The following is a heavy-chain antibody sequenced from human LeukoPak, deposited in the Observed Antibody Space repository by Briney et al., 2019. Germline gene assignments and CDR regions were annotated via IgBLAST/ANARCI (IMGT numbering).Heavy chain of an antibody. CDR1: GFTFSDYY. CDR3: ARGHLDPHYYGSGSYLLSYYYYGMDV. D-gene: IGHD3-10*01. Sequence: GGSLRLSCAASGFTFSDYYISWIRQAPGKGLEWVSYISSSGSTIYYADSVKGRFTISRDNAKNSLYLQMNSLRAEDTAVYYCARGHLDPHYYGSGSYLLSYYYYGMDVWGQGTTVTVSS. V-gene: IGHV3-11*01. J-gene: IGHJ6*02. CDR2: ISSSGSTI.